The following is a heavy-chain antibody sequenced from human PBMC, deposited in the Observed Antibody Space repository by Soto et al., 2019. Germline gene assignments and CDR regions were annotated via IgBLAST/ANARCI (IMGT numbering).Heavy chain of an antibody. CDR3: ARGPNGIAAAGPGY. V-gene: IGHV1-3*01. CDR2: INAGNGNT. Sequence: RASVNVSCKASGYTFTSYAMHWVRQAPGQRLEWMGWINAGNGNTKYSQKFQGRVTITRDTSASTAYMELSSLRSEDTAVYYCARGPNGIAAAGPGYWGQGTLVTVSS. CDR1: GYTFTSYA. J-gene: IGHJ4*02. D-gene: IGHD6-13*01.